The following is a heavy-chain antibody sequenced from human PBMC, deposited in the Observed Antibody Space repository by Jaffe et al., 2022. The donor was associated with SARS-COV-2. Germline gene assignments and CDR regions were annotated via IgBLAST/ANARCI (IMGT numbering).Heavy chain of an antibody. J-gene: IGHJ3*02. CDR3: TRGVSRYHGSGANAFDI. Sequence: EVQLVESGGGFVQPGQSLRLSCTASGFTFGDYPMSWFRQAPGKGLEWVGFIRSKAHGGTTEYAASVKGRSTISRDDSKTIAYLQMNSLKTEDTAVYYCTRGVSRYHGSGANAFDIWGRGTMVTVSS. D-gene: IGHD3-10*01. CDR2: IRSKAHGGTT. V-gene: IGHV3-49*03. CDR1: GFTFGDYP.